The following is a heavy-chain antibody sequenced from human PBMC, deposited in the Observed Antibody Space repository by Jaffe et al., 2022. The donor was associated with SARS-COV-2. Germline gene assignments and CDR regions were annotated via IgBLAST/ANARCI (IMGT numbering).Heavy chain of an antibody. J-gene: IGHJ2*01. CDR3: ARTLDAGYFDL. CDR1: GGSISSYY. CDR2: IYYNGYT. V-gene: IGHV4-59*01. Sequence: QVQLQESGPGLVKPSETLSLTCTVSGGSISSYYWSWIRQPPGEGLEWITYIYYNGYTNYNPSLKSRVTISVDTSKNQFSLKLSSVTAADTAVYYCARTLDAGYFDLWGRGILVTVSS.